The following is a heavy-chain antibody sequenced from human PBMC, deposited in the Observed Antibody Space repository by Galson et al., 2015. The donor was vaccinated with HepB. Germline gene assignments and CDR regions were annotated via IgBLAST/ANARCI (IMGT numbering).Heavy chain of an antibody. CDR1: GFTFSNAW. Sequence: SLRLSCAASGFTFSNAWMSWVRQAPGKGLEWVGRIKSRTDGGTADYAAPVKGRFTISRDDSKNTLYLQMNSLKTEDTAVYYCTTDSNWNYGYWGQGTLVTVSS. V-gene: IGHV3-15*01. J-gene: IGHJ4*02. D-gene: IGHD1-7*01. CDR2: IKSRTDGGTA. CDR3: TTDSNWNYGY.